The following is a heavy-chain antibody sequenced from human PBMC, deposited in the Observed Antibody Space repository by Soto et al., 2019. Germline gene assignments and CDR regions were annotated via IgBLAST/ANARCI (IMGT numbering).Heavy chain of an antibody. V-gene: IGHV4-31*02. CDR3: ARAYGSGARLDY. J-gene: IGHJ4*02. CDR1: GFSISSGGYY. Sequence: SETLSLTCTVSGFSISSGGYYWIWIRQHPGKGLEWIGYIYYSGSTYYNPSLKSRVTISVDTSKNQFSLKLSSVTAADTAVYYCARAYGSGARLDYWGQGTLVTVSS. CDR2: IYYSGST. D-gene: IGHD3-10*01.